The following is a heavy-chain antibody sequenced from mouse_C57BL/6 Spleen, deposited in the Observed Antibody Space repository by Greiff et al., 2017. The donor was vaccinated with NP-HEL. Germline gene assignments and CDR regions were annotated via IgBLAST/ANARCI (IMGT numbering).Heavy chain of an antibody. CDR2: IYPGSGNT. CDR1: GYTFTDYY. J-gene: IGHJ3*01. V-gene: IGHV1-76*01. D-gene: IGHD3-2*02. CDR3: ARDSSGYVLSWFAY. Sequence: QVQLQQSGAELVRPGASVKLSCKASGYTFTDYYINWVKQRPGQGLEWIARIYPGSGNTYYNEKFKGKATLTAEKSSSTAYMQLSSLTSEDSAVYFCARDSSGYVLSWFAYWGQGTLVTVSA.